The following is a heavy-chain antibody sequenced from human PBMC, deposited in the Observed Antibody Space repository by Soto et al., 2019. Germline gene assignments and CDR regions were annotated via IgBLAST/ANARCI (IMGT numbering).Heavy chain of an antibody. CDR3: ARDPGANYYGSGSSPYHYYYMDV. Sequence: ASVKVSCKASGYTFTSYAMHWVRQAPGQRLEWMGWINAGNGNTKYSQKFQGRVTITRDTSASTAYMELSSLRSEDTAVYYCARDPGANYYGSGSSPYHYYYMDVWGKGTTVTVSS. D-gene: IGHD3-10*01. CDR2: INAGNGNT. V-gene: IGHV1-3*01. J-gene: IGHJ6*03. CDR1: GYTFTSYA.